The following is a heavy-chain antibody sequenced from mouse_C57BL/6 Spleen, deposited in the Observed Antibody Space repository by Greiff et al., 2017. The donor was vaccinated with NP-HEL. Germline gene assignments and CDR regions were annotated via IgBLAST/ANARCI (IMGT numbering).Heavy chain of an antibody. CDR2: INPSSGYT. Sequence: QVQLQQSGAELARPGASVKMSCKASGYTFTSYTMHWVKQRPGQGLEWIGYINPSSGYTKYNQKFKDKATLTADKSSSTAYMQLSSLTSEDSAVYYCARELLDGSRPFAYWGQGTLVTVSA. CDR3: ARELLDGSRPFAY. V-gene: IGHV1-4*01. CDR1: GYTFTSYT. D-gene: IGHD1-1*01. J-gene: IGHJ3*01.